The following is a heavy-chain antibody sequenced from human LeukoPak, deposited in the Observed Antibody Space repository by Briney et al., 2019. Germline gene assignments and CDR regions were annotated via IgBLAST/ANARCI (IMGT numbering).Heavy chain of an antibody. CDR1: GGSISTYY. Sequence: SETLSLTCTVSGGSISTYYWTWIRQPAGKGLEWIGRIYSSGSTNYNPSLKSRVTMSVDTSKSQFSPKLNSVTAADTAVYYWARDRGYGSGSQWWGFDPWGQGTLVTVSS. V-gene: IGHV4-4*07. D-gene: IGHD3-10*01. CDR3: ARDRGYGSGSQWWGFDP. CDR2: IYSSGST. J-gene: IGHJ5*02.